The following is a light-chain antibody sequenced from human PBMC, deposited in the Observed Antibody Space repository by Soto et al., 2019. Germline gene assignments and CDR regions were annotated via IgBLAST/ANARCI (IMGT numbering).Light chain of an antibody. J-gene: IGKJ5*01. Sequence: DIQMTQSPSSLSASVGDRVTITCRASQSISGFLNWYQQKPGKAPKFLIFAASNLQSDAPSRFIRSGTETEFTLTISSLQLEDFGTYYCQQSYTVPITFGQGTRLEIK. CDR3: QQSYTVPIT. CDR2: AAS. V-gene: IGKV1-39*01. CDR1: QSISGF.